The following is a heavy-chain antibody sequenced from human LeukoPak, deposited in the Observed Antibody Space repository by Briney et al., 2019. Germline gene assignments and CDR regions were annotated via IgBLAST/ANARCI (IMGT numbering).Heavy chain of an antibody. CDR1: GGSFSGYY. V-gene: IGHV4-34*01. CDR3: ARSYDSSGYSEYYFDY. Sequence: SETLSLTCAVYGGSFSGYYWSWIRQPPGKGLEWIGEINHSGSTNYNPSLKSRVTISVDTSKNQFSLKLSSVTAADTAVYYCARSYDSSGYSEYYFDYWGQGTLVTVSS. J-gene: IGHJ4*02. CDR2: INHSGST. D-gene: IGHD3-22*01.